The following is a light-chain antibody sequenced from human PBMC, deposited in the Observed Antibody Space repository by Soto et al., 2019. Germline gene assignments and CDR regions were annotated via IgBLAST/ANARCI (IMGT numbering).Light chain of an antibody. CDR3: QQTSSMPVT. CDR2: AAS. CDR1: QSISTY. Sequence: DIQMTQSPSSLSASVGDRVTITCRASQSISTYLNWYQQKPGKAHKLLICAASSLQSGVPSRFSGSGSGTYFPLTISSLLPEDFATYFCQQTSSMPVTFGQGTRLEIK. J-gene: IGKJ5*01. V-gene: IGKV1-39*01.